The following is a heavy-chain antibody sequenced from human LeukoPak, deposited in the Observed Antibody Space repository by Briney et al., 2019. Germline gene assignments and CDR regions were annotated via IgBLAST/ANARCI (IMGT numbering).Heavy chain of an antibody. V-gene: IGHV4-39*01. CDR2: IYYSGST. CDR1: GGSISSSSYY. Sequence: PSETLSLTCTVSGGSISSSSYYWGWIRQPPGKGLEWIGSIYYSGSTYYNSSLKSRVTISVDTSKNQFSLKLSSVTAADTAVYYCARQPQGRIAAAGTNKLYYYYYMDVWGKGTTVTISS. J-gene: IGHJ6*03. D-gene: IGHD6-13*01. CDR3: ARQPQGRIAAAGTNKLYYYYYMDV.